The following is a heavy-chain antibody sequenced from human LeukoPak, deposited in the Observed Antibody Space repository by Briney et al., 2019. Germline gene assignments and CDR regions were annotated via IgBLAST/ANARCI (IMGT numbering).Heavy chain of an antibody. J-gene: IGHJ6*02. CDR3: ASRPDHYYGMDV. V-gene: IGHV3-53*01. CDR2: IYSGGST. CDR1: GFTFSSYA. Sequence: GGSLRLSCAVSGFTFSSYAMSWVRQAPGKGLEWVSVIYSGGSTYYADSVKGRFTISRDNSKNTLYLQMNSLRAEDTAVYYCASRPDHYYGMDVWGQGTTITVSS.